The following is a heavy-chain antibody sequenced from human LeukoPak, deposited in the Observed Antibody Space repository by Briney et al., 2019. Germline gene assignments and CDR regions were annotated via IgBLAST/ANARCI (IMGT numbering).Heavy chain of an antibody. CDR1: GGSISSGGYS. Sequence: SQTLSLTCAVSGGSISSGGYSWSWIRQPPGKGLEWIGYIYHSGSTYYNPSLKSRVTISVDRSKNQFSLKLSSVTAADTAVYYCASVHGVKAFDIWGQGTMVTVSS. CDR3: ASVHGVKAFDI. V-gene: IGHV4-30-2*01. CDR2: IYHSGST. D-gene: IGHD2-21*01. J-gene: IGHJ3*02.